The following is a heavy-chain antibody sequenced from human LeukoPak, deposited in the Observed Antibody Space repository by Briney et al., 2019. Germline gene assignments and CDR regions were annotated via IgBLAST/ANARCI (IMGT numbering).Heavy chain of an antibody. CDR2: INSDGSWT. V-gene: IGHV3-74*01. CDR3: VSFYETY. J-gene: IGHJ4*02. D-gene: IGHD2-2*01. CDR1: GNYW. Sequence: GGSLRLSCAASGNYWMHWVRQAPGKGLVWVSHINSDGSWTSYADSVKGRFTISKDNAKNTVYLQMNDLRAEDTAVYYCVSFYETYWGRGTLVTVSS.